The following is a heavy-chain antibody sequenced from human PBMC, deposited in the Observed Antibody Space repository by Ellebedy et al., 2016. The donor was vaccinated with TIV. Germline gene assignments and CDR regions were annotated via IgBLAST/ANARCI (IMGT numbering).Heavy chain of an antibody. CDR3: AREYSAFDF. D-gene: IGHD2-15*01. CDR1: GFSFRDYG. J-gene: IGHJ3*01. V-gene: IGHV3-33*01. CDR2: IWYDGSNK. Sequence: GESLKISXAASGFSFRDYGMHWVRQAPGKGLEWVAIIWYDGSNKDYVDHVKGRFTISRDNSKNTLYLQMNSLRAEDTAVYYCAREYSAFDFWGQGTMVTVSS.